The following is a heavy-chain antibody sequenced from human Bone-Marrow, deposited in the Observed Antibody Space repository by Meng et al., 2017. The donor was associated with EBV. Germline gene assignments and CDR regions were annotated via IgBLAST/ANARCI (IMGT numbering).Heavy chain of an antibody. CDR2: IWYDGSNK. CDR1: GFTFSSYG. V-gene: IGHV3-33*01. Sequence: QVQLVESGGGVVQPGGSLRLSCAASGFTFSSYGMHWVRQAPGKGLEWVAVIWYDGSNKYYADSVKGRFTISRDNSKNTLYLQMNSLRAEDTAVYYCVGGSGSYFAFDIWGQGTMVTVSS. J-gene: IGHJ3*02. CDR3: VGGSGSYFAFDI. D-gene: IGHD3-10*01.